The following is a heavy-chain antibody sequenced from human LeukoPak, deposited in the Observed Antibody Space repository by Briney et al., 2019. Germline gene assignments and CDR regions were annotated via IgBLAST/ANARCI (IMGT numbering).Heavy chain of an antibody. J-gene: IGHJ6*03. Sequence: GGSLRLSCAASGFTFSSYAMSWVRQAPGKGLEWVSAISGSGGSTYYADSVKGRFTISRDNSKNTLYLQMNSLRAEDTAVYYCAKGVYCSGGSCFSEGVGYYYYYMDVWGKGTTVTVSS. CDR3: AKGVYCSGGSCFSEGVGYYYYYMDV. CDR1: GFTFSSYA. CDR2: ISGSGGST. D-gene: IGHD2-15*01. V-gene: IGHV3-23*01.